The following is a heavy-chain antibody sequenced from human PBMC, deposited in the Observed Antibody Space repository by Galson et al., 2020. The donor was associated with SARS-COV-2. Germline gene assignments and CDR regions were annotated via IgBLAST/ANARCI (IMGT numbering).Heavy chain of an antibody. Sequence: SQTLSLTCTVSGGSISSSSYYWGWIRQPPGKGLEWIGSIYYSGSTYYNPSLKSRVTISVDTSKNQFSLKLSSVTAADTAVYYCARRSVSSSWKSAFDIWGQGTMVTVSS. CDR3: ARRSVSSSWKSAFDI. CDR1: GGSISSSSYY. D-gene: IGHD6-13*01. CDR2: IYYSGST. V-gene: IGHV4-39*01. J-gene: IGHJ3*02.